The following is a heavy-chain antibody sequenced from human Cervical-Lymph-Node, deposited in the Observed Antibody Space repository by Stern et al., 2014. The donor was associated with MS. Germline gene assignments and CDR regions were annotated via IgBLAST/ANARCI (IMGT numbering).Heavy chain of an antibody. V-gene: IGHV1-69*01. CDR1: GGTFSSYA. J-gene: IGHJ6*02. Sequence: QVQLEQSGAEVKKPGSSVKVSCKASGGTFSSYAISWVRQAPGQGLEWMGGIIPSFGTANYDQKFEGRATITADEYTNSVYMELSSLRSEDTAVYYCSRNPPRDRDTYYYDGNGQPYGYYFYYSGMDVWGQGTTVAVSS. CDR2: IIPSFGTA. CDR3: SRNPPRDRDTYYYDGNGQPYGYYFYYSGMDV. D-gene: IGHD3-22*01.